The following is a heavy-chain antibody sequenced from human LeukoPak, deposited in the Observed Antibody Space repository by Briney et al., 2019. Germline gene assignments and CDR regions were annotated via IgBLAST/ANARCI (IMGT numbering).Heavy chain of an antibody. J-gene: IGHJ4*02. Sequence: GGSLRLSCAASGFTFDDYAMHWVRHAPGPGLEWVSLISGDGGSTYYADSVKGRFTISRDNSKNSLYLQMNSLRTEDTALYYCARIPYGEGDYWGQGTLVTVSS. CDR1: GFTFDDYA. V-gene: IGHV3-43*02. CDR2: ISGDGGST. D-gene: IGHD4-17*01. CDR3: ARIPYGEGDY.